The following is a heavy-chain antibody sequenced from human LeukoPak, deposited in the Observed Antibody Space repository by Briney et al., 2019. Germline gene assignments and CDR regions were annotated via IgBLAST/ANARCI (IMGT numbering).Heavy chain of an antibody. CDR2: IYPGDSDI. D-gene: IGHD3-22*01. J-gene: IGHJ4*02. Sequence: GESLKISCKGSGFSFTTYWIGWVRQIPGKGLEWMGIIYPGDSDIKYSPSFQGQVIISADKSISTAYLQWSSLKASDTAMYYCARRAVYYDSSGYCFDYWGQGTLVTVSS. CDR3: ARRAVYYDSSGYCFDY. CDR1: GFSFTTYW. V-gene: IGHV5-51*01.